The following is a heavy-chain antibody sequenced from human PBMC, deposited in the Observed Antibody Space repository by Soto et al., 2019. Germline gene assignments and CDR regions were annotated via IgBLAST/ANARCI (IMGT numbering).Heavy chain of an antibody. CDR3: ARDSVPYCTNGVCYFDY. CDR2: INPSGGST. D-gene: IGHD2-8*01. Sequence: EASVKVSCKASGYTFTSYYMHWVRQAPGQGLEWMGIINPSGGSTSYAQKFQGRVTMTRDTSTSTVYMELSSLRSEDTAVYYCARDSVPYCTNGVCYFDYWGQGTLVTVS. V-gene: IGHV1-46*01. CDR1: GYTFTSYY. J-gene: IGHJ4*02.